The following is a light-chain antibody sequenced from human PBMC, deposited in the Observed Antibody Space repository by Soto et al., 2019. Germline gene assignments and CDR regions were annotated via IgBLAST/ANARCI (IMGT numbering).Light chain of an antibody. V-gene: IGLV1-51*01. Sequence: QSVLTQPPSVSAAPGQKVTISCSGSSSNIGNNYVSWYQQVPGAAPKLLIYHNNKRPSGIPDRFSGSKSGTSGALGITGLQTGNEADYYCGTWDSSLSAVVFGGGTKLTVL. CDR3: GTWDSSLSAVV. CDR1: SSNIGNNY. CDR2: HNN. J-gene: IGLJ3*02.